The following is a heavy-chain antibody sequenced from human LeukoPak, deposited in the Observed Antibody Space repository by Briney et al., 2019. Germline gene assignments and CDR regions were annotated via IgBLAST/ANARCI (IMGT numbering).Heavy chain of an antibody. D-gene: IGHD6-13*01. CDR1: GGSISSGAYY. CDR2: IYTSGST. V-gene: IGHV4-61*02. CDR3: ASEGIAAAGTFDY. J-gene: IGHJ4*02. Sequence: SQTLSLTCTVSGGSISSGAYYWSWVRQSAGKGLEWIGRIYTSGSTNYNPSLKSRVTISVDPSKNQFSLKLTSVTAADTAVYYCASEGIAAAGTFDYWGQGTLVTVSS.